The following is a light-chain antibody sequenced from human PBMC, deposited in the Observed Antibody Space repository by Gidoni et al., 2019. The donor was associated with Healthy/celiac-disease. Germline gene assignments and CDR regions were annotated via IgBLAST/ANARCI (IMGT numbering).Light chain of an antibody. J-gene: IGKJ4*02. CDR1: QSVSSY. CDR3: QQRSNWPPT. V-gene: IGKV3-11*01. Sequence: EIVLTKYPATLSLSPGDSATLTCRASQSVSSYLAWYHQKPGQAPRLLIYDASNRATGIPARFSGSGSWTDFTLTISSLEPEDFAVYYCQQRSNWPPTFGGGTKVEIK. CDR2: DAS.